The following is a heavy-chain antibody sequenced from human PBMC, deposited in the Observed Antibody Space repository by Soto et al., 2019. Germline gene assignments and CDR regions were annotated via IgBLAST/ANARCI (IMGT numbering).Heavy chain of an antibody. Sequence: GGSLRLSCAASGFTCSSYAMSWVRQAPGKGLEWVSAISGSGGSTYYADSVKGRFTISRDNSKNTLYLQMNSLRAEDTAVYYCAAMRSPSSSFDYWGQGTLVTVSS. CDR2: ISGSGGST. CDR1: GFTCSSYA. CDR3: AAMRSPSSSFDY. J-gene: IGHJ4*02. D-gene: IGHD6-6*01. V-gene: IGHV3-23*01.